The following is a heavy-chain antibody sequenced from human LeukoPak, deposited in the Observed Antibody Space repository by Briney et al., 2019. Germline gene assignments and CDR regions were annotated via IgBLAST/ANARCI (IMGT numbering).Heavy chain of an antibody. J-gene: IGHJ5*02. CDR3: TTVAGDNPWS. CDR1: GFTFSNIW. CDR2: IKSKTDGGAT. V-gene: IGHV3-15*01. D-gene: IGHD6-19*01. Sequence: GGSLRLSCAASGFTFSNIWMSWVRQAPGQGLESVGRIKSKTDGGATDYAAPVKGRFTISRDDSKNTLYLQMNSLKIEDTAVYYCTTVAGDNPWSWGQGAQVTVSS.